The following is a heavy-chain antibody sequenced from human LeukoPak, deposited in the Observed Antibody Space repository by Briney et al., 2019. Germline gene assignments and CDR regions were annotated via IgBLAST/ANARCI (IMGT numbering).Heavy chain of an antibody. J-gene: IGHJ6*02. CDR1: GYSFTSYW. Sequence: GESLKISCKGSGYSFTSYWLGWVRQMPGKGLEWMGIIYPGDSDTRYSPSFQGQVTISADKSISTAYLQWSSLKASDTAMYYCARQEWLGPYYYYGMDVWGQGTTVTVSS. V-gene: IGHV5-51*01. D-gene: IGHD6-19*01. CDR2: IYPGDSDT. CDR3: ARQEWLGPYYYYGMDV.